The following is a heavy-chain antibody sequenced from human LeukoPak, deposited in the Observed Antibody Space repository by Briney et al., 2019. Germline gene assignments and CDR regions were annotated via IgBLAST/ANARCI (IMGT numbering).Heavy chain of an antibody. J-gene: IGHJ4*02. CDR1: GFTLSSYS. D-gene: IGHD6-13*01. CDR2: ISSSSSYI. CDR3: ARGAFAGGYFDY. V-gene: IGHV3-21*01. Sequence: GGSLRLSCAASGFTLSSYSMYWVRQAPGKGLEWVSSISSSSSYIYYADSVKGRFTISRDNAKNSLYLQMNSLRAEDTAVYYCARGAFAGGYFDYWGQGTLVTVSS.